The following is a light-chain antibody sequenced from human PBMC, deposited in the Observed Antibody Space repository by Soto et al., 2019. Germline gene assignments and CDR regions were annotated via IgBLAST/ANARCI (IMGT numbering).Light chain of an antibody. Sequence: QSLLTQPPSVSGAPGQRVTISCTGSSSNIGAGYDVHWYQQLPGTAPKLLIYGNSNRPSGVPDRFSGSKSGTSASLAITGLQAEDEADYYCQSYDSSLSGVYVFRT. CDR3: QSYDSSLSGVYV. V-gene: IGLV1-40*01. CDR1: SSNIGAGYD. CDR2: GNS. J-gene: IGLJ1*01.